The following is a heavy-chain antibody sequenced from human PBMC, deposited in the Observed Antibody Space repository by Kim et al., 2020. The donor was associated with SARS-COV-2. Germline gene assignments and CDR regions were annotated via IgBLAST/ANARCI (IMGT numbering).Heavy chain of an antibody. D-gene: IGHD6-13*01. J-gene: IGHJ4*02. CDR3: ARDRGNSRYDY. CDR1: GGSISSGSYY. V-gene: IGHV4-61*02. CDR2: MYTSGST. Sequence: SETLSLTCTVSGGSISSGSYYWSWIRQPAGKGLEWTGRMYTSGSTNYNPSLKSRVTISVDTSKNQFSMEMRFVTAADTAVYYCARDRGNSRYDYWGQGTLVTVSS.